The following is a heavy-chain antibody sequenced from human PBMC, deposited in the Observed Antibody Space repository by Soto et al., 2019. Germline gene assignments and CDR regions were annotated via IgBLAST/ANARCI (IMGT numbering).Heavy chain of an antibody. J-gene: IGHJ4*02. CDR1: GGSITTGGYY. D-gene: IGHD2-15*01. CDR3: ARTKCSGGSCYSWSLDY. V-gene: IGHV4-31*03. CDR2: RYYSEST. Sequence: LSLTFTVSGGSITTGGYYWSWIRQLPGKGLEWIGHRYYSESTYYNPSLKSRVSISLDTSKNQFSLKLSFVTAADTAMYYCARTKCSGGSCYSWSLDYWGQGTPVTSPQ.